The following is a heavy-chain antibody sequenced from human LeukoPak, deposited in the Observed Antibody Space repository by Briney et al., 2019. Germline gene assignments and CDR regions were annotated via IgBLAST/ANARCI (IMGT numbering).Heavy chain of an antibody. J-gene: IGHJ4*02. CDR3: ATDVDTAHNDY. D-gene: IGHD5-18*01. CDR2: IYSGGST. CDR1: GFTVSSNY. V-gene: IGHV3-53*01. Sequence: GGSLRLSCAASGFTVSSNYMSWVRQAPGKGLEWVSVIYSGGSTYYADSVKGRFTISRDNSKNTLYLQMNSLRAEDTAVYYCATDVDTAHNDYWGQGTLVTVSS.